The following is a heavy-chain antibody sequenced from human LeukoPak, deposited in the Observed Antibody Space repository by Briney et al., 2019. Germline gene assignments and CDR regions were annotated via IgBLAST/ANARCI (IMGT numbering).Heavy chain of an antibody. CDR3: ARESGGWNYIDY. V-gene: IGHV4-4*07. CDR2: IYTSGST. J-gene: IGHJ4*02. Sequence: PSETLSLTCTVSGGSISNYYWTWIRQPAGEGLEWIGRIYTSGSTNYNPSLKSRVTMSVDTSKNQFSLKLTSVTAADTAVYFCARESGGWNYIDYWGQGTLVTVSS. CDR1: GGSISNYY. D-gene: IGHD6-19*01.